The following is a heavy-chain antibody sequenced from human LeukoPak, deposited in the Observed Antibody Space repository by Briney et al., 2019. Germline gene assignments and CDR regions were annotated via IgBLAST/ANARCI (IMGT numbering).Heavy chain of an antibody. CDR3: ARGRPTMVRGVIIRRDYYYYYMDV. Sequence: PSETLSLTCAVSGGSFSGYYWSWIRQPPGKGLEWIGEINHSGSTNYNPSLKSRVTISVDTSKNQFSLKLSSVTAADTAVYYCARGRPTMVRGVIIRRDYYYYYMDVWGKGTTVTVSS. J-gene: IGHJ6*03. CDR1: GGSFSGYY. D-gene: IGHD3-10*01. CDR2: INHSGST. V-gene: IGHV4-34*01.